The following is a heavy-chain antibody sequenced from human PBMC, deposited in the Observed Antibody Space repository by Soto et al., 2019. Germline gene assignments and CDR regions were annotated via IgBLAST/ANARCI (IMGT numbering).Heavy chain of an antibody. J-gene: IGHJ4*02. CDR2: ISGRGSDI. V-gene: IGHV3-11*01. CDR3: PRDPRLSAY. Sequence: QVHLVESGGGLVEPGGSLRLSCATSGFTFIDAYMTWIRQAPGKGVECISYISGRGSDIDYADSGKGRFTVSRDNAQNSLFLQLNSLRAEDSAVYYCPRDPRLSAYWGQGTLVTVSS. CDR1: GFTFIDAY.